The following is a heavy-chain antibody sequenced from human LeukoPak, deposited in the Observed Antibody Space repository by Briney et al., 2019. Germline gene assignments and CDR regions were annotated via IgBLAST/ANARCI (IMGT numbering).Heavy chain of an antibody. CDR2: VDPEDGET. D-gene: IGHD3-10*01. J-gene: IGHJ5*02. V-gene: IGHV1-69-2*01. CDR1: GYTFTEYY. Sequence: ASVKISCKVSGYTFTEYYMHWVQQAPGKGPEWMGLVDPEDGETIYAEKFQGRVTITADTSTDTAYMELSSLRSEDTAVYYCATDLLWFGETTFDPWGQGTLVTVSS. CDR3: ATDLLWFGETTFDP.